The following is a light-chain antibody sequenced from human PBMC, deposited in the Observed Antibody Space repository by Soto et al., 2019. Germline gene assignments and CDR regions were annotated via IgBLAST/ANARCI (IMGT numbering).Light chain of an antibody. CDR1: QSITNY. J-gene: IGKJ1*01. CDR3: QQTYSFPRT. CDR2: IAS. Sequence: DIQMTQSPSSLSASVGDRVTITCRASQSITNYLNWYQQKPRRAPKLLIYIASSLQSGVPSRFSGSGSGTDFTLTISSLQPEDFATYYCQQTYSFPRTFGQGTKVEV. V-gene: IGKV1-39*01.